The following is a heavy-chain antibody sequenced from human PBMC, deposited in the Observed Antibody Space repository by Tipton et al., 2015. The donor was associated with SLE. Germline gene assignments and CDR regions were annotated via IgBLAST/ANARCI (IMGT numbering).Heavy chain of an antibody. D-gene: IGHD3-10*01. CDR3: AVGSDNYYGSGSYMY. CDR1: GGSFRGYY. Sequence: TLSLTCAVYGGSFRGYYWSWIRQPPGKGRGWIGEINHSGSTNYNPSLKSRVTISVDTSKNQFSLKLSSVTAADTAVYYCAVGSDNYYGSGSYMYWGQGTLVTVSS. CDR2: INHSGST. J-gene: IGHJ4*02. V-gene: IGHV4-34*01.